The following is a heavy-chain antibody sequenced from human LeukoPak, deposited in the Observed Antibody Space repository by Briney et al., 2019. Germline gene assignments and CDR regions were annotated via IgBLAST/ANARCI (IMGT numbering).Heavy chain of an antibody. V-gene: IGHV3-30-3*01. Sequence: GGSLRLSCAASGFTFSSYAMHWVRQAPGKGLEWVAVISYDGSNKYYADSVKCRFTISRDNSKNTLYLQMNSLRAEDTAVYYCARSYDSSGYHPFSFDYWGQGTLVTVSS. CDR2: ISYDGSNK. CDR3: ARSYDSSGYHPFSFDY. J-gene: IGHJ4*02. D-gene: IGHD3-22*01. CDR1: GFTFSSYA.